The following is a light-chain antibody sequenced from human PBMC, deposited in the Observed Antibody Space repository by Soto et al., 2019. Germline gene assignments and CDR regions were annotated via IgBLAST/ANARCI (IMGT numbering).Light chain of an antibody. Sequence: QSVLTQPPSVSAAPGQKVTISCSGSSSNIGNNYVSWYQHFPGTAPKLLIYENNKRPSAIPDRFSGSKSGTSATLGITGLQTGDEADYYCGTWDSSLSAGVFGGGTQLTVL. V-gene: IGLV1-51*02. J-gene: IGLJ2*01. CDR1: SSNIGNNY. CDR2: ENN. CDR3: GTWDSSLSAGV.